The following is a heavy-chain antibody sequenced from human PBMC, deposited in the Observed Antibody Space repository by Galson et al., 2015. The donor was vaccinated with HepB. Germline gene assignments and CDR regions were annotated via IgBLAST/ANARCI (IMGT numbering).Heavy chain of an antibody. CDR3: AKRGAAGIYAFDI. D-gene: IGHD6-13*01. CDR2: ISASGNSI. Sequence: SLRLSCAASEFTFTNYVMSWVRQAPGKGLEWVSAISASGNSIYYADSVKGRFTISRDNSKKTLYVQMNSLRVEDTAVYYCAKRGAAGIYAFDIWGQGTVVTVSS. J-gene: IGHJ3*02. CDR1: EFTFTNYV. V-gene: IGHV3-23*01.